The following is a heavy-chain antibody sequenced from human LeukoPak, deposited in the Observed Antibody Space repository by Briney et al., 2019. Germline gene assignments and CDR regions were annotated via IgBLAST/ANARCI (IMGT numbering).Heavy chain of an antibody. CDR1: GLSVGDNS. Sequence: RGGSLRLSCAASGLSVGDNSMHWVRQAPGKGLEWVSLISWDESTTYYSDSVKGRFTVSRDSSKNSLHLQMNSLRTEDTALYYCARGPNRWWVVSRNWGMDVWGQGTTVTVSS. CDR2: ISWDESTT. D-gene: IGHD2-15*01. J-gene: IGHJ6*02. V-gene: IGHV3-43*01. CDR3: ARGPNRWWVVSRNWGMDV.